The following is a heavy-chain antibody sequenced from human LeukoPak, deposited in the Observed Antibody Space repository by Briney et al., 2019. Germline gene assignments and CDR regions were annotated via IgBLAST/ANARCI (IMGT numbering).Heavy chain of an antibody. V-gene: IGHV3-15*01. Sequence: GGSLRLSCAASGFTFSNAWMSWVRQAPGKGLEWVGRIKSKTDGGTTGYAAPVKGRFTISRDDSKNTLYLQMNSLKTEDTAVYYCTTDSFYCTNGVCYTDKPFDYWGQGTLVTVSS. D-gene: IGHD2-8*01. CDR2: IKSKTDGGTT. J-gene: IGHJ4*02. CDR1: GFTFSNAW. CDR3: TTDSFYCTNGVCYTDKPFDY.